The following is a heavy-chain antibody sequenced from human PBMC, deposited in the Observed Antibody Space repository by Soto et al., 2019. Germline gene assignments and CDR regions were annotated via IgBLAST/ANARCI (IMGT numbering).Heavy chain of an antibody. J-gene: IGHJ2*01. V-gene: IGHV1-3*01. CDR2: INAGNGNT. CDR3: AREPPPWYFDL. Sequence: QVQLVQSGAEVKKPGASVKVSCKASGYTFTSYAMHWVRQAPGQRLEWMGWINAGNGNTKYSQKFQGRVTITRDTAASTAYMELSSLRSEDTAVYYCAREPPPWYFDLWGRGTLVTVSS. CDR1: GYTFTSYA.